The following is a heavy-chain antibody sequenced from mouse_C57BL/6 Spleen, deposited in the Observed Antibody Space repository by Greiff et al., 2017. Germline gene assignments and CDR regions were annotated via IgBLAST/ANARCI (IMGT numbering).Heavy chain of an antibody. CDR3: ARRDYDGGYYAMDY. Sequence: DVMLVESGGGLVKPGGSLKLSCAASGFTFSDYGMHWVRQAPEKGLEWVAYISSGSSTIYYADTVKGRFTISIDNAKNTLFLQMTSLRSEDTAMYYCARRDYDGGYYAMDYWGQGTSDTVSS. CDR1: GFTFSDYG. J-gene: IGHJ4*01. CDR2: ISSGSSTI. V-gene: IGHV5-17*01. D-gene: IGHD2-4*01.